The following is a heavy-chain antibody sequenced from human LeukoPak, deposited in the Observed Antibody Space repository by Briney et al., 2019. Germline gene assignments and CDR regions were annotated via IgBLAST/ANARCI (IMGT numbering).Heavy chain of an antibody. CDR2: IYISGST. Sequence: SSETLSLTCTVSDYSISSGYYWGWIRQPPGKGLEWIGSIYISGSTNYNPSFKSRVTMSVDTSKNQFSLKLSSVTAADTAVYYCARDLYYDILTGYRLGVYYYYMDVWGKGTTVTISS. CDR3: ARDLYYDILTGYRLGVYYYYMDV. J-gene: IGHJ6*03. V-gene: IGHV4-38-2*02. D-gene: IGHD3-9*01. CDR1: DYSISSGYY.